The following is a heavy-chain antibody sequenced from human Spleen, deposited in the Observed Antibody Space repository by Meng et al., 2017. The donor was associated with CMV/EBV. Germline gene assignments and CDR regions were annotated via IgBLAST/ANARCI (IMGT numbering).Heavy chain of an antibody. D-gene: IGHD3-3*01. J-gene: IGHJ4*02. CDR1: GYTFTGYY. V-gene: IGHV1-2*02. Sequence: ASVKVSCKAFGYTFTGYYMHWVRQAPGQGLEWMGWRNPHSGGASYAQKFQARVTMTRDTSISTAYLDLPSLRFDDTAVYYCARGPDFWSGRFDLWGQG. CDR2: RNPHSGGA. CDR3: ARGPDFWSGRFDL.